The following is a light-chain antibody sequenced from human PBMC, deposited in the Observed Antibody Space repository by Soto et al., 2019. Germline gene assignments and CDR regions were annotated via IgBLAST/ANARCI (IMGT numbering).Light chain of an antibody. J-gene: IGLJ1*01. V-gene: IGLV2-14*01. CDR3: SSYTTYSPYV. CDR1: SSDVGGYNF. CDR2: DVN. Sequence: QSALTQPASVSGSPGQSITISCTGTSSDVGGYNFVSWYQQHPGKAPKLMIYDVNTRPSGVSNRFSGSKSGNTASLTISGLQAKDEADYYCSSYTTYSPYVFGSGTKLTVL.